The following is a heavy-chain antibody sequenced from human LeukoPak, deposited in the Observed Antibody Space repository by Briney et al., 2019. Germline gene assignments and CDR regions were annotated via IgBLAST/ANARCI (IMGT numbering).Heavy chain of an antibody. CDR1: GFTFTISA. Sequence: SVKVSFKASGFTFTISAVQWVRQARGQRLERIGWIVVGSGNTNYAQKLQERVTITRDMSTSTAYMELSSLRSEDTAVYYCATHPFGVGSWGQGTLVTVSS. CDR2: IVVGSGNT. V-gene: IGHV1-58*01. D-gene: IGHD3-3*01. J-gene: IGHJ4*02. CDR3: ATHPFGVGS.